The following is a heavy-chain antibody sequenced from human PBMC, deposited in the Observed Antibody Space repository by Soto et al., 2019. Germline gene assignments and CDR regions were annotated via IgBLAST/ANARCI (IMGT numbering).Heavy chain of an antibody. Sequence: QVQLQESGPGLVKPSETLSLTCTVSGGSISSYYWSWIRQPPGKGLEWIGYIYYSGSTNYNPSLKSRVTISVDTSKNQFSLKLSSVTAADTAVYYCARVRQQLVAWSVAFDIWGQGTMVTVSS. J-gene: IGHJ3*02. V-gene: IGHV4-59*01. D-gene: IGHD6-13*01. CDR1: GGSISSYY. CDR3: ARVRQQLVAWSVAFDI. CDR2: IYYSGST.